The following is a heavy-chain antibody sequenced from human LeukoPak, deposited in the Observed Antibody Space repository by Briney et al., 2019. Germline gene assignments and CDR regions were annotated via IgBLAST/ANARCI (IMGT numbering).Heavy chain of an antibody. CDR2: FDPEDGET. D-gene: IGHD2-2*01. CDR3: ATAPGRYCSSTSCSNFDY. Sequence: ASVKVSCKVSGYTLTELSVHWVRQAPGKGLEWMGGFDPEDGETIYAQKFQGRVTMTEDTSTDTAYMELSSLRSEDTAVYYCATAPGRYCSSTSCSNFDYWGQGTLVTVSS. V-gene: IGHV1-24*01. CDR1: GYTLTELS. J-gene: IGHJ4*02.